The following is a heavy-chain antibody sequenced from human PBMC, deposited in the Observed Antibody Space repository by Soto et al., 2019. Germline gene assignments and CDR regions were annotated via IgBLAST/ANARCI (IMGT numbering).Heavy chain of an antibody. D-gene: IGHD2-2*01. J-gene: IGHJ4*02. CDR2: IYHSGST. CDR1: GVSISGTNW. Sequence: QVQLQESGPGLVKPSGTLSLTCAVSGVSISGTNWWTWVRQSPGKGLEWIGDIYHSGSTSYIPSLKSRLTISVDKSKNLFSLKLTSVTAADSAVYYCARRRDALFDSWGQGTLVTVSS. CDR3: ARRRDALFDS. V-gene: IGHV4-4*02.